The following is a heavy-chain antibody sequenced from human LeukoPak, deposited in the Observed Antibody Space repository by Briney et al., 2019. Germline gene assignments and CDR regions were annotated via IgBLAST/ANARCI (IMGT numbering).Heavy chain of an antibody. CDR2: IYSGGST. D-gene: IGHD3-10*01. Sequence: GGAQRLSCAASGFTVSSNYVSWVRQAPGKGLEWVSVIYSGGSTYYADSVKGRFTISRDNSKNTLYLQMNSLRAEDTAVYYCARGVKPTSFDYWGQGTLVTVSS. V-gene: IGHV3-66*01. J-gene: IGHJ4*02. CDR3: ARGVKPTSFDY. CDR1: GFTVSSNY.